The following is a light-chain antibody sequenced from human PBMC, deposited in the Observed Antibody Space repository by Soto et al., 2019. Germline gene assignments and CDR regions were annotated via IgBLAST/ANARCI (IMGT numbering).Light chain of an antibody. V-gene: IGKV2-28*01. Sequence: DIVMTQSPLSLPVTPGEPASISCRSSQSLQHSNGHDYLDWYLQKPGQSPQLMIYLGSNRASGVPDRFSGSGSGSDFTLKISRVEAEDVGVYYCMQALQTPYTFGPGTKVEIK. CDR2: LGS. CDR1: QSLQHSNGHDY. J-gene: IGKJ3*01. CDR3: MQALQTPYT.